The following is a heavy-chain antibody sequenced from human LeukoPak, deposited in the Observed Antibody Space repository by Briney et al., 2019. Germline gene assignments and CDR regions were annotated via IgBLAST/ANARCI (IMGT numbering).Heavy chain of an antibody. J-gene: IGHJ4*02. CDR1: AFTFRSYG. V-gene: IGHV3-30*02. CDR3: AKDESPQQWLEQLDY. CDR2: IRYDGSNK. D-gene: IGHD6-19*01. Sequence: PGGSLRLSCATSAFTFRSYGMHWVRQAPDKGLEWVAFIRYDGSNKYYADSVKGRFTISRDNSKNTLYLQMNSLRAEDTAVYYCAKDESPQQWLEQLDYWGQGTLVTVSS.